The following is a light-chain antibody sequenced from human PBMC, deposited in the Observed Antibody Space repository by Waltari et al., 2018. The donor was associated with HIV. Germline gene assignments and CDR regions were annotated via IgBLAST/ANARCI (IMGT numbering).Light chain of an antibody. CDR3: AAWDASLHVL. V-gene: IGLV1-44*01. Sequence: QSVLTQPPSASGTLGQAVTITCFGSTSNIGSNTVNWYQHLPGAAPKLIIFRNRQRPSGVPDRFSGSQSGTSAFLTITGLLSGDEATYYCAAWDASLHVLFGGGTQLTVV. J-gene: IGLJ2*01. CDR2: RNR. CDR1: TSNIGSNT.